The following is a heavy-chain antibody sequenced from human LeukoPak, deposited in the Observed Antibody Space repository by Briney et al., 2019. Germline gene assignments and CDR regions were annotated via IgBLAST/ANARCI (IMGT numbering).Heavy chain of an antibody. CDR2: TSNNGDNT. Sequence: GGSLRLSCAASGFTFSSYTGYWVRQAPGKGLEYVSATSNNGDNTYYANSVKGRFTISRDNSKNTLYLQMGSLRAEDMAVYYCARENARDGFNFWGQGTLVTVSS. J-gene: IGHJ4*02. D-gene: IGHD5-24*01. CDR3: ARENARDGFNF. V-gene: IGHV3-64*01. CDR1: GFTFSSYT.